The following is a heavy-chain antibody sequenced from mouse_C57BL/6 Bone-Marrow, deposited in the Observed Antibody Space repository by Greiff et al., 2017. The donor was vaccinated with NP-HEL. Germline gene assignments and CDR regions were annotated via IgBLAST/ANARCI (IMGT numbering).Heavy chain of an antibody. CDR2: IDPSDRYT. CDR3: AREGGYGNFPWFAY. Sequence: QVQLQQPGAELVKPGASVKLSCKASGYTFTSYWMQWVKQRPGQGLEWIGEIDPSDRYTNYNQKFKGKATLTVDTSSSTAYMQLSSLTSEDSAVYYCAREGGYGNFPWFAYWGQGTLVTVSA. J-gene: IGHJ3*01. D-gene: IGHD2-1*01. V-gene: IGHV1-50*01. CDR1: GYTFTSYW.